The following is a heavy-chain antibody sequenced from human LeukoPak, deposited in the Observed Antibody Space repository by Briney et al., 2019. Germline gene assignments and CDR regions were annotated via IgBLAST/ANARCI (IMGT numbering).Heavy chain of an antibody. CDR1: GYTFTCYY. J-gene: IGHJ5*02. V-gene: IGHV1-2*02. D-gene: IGHD2-2*01. CDR3: AALGYCSSTSCYGHWFDP. CDR2: INPNSGGT. Sequence: ASVKVSCKASGYTFTCYYMHWVRQAPGQGLEWMGWINPNSGGTNYAQKFQGRVTMTRDTSISTAYMELSRLRSDDTAVYYCAALGYCSSTSCYGHWFDPWGQGTLVTVSS.